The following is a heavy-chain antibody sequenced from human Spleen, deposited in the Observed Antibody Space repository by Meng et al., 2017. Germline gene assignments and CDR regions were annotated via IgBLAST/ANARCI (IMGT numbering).Heavy chain of an antibody. CDR2: INHSGST. CDR1: CGFFNYYI. J-gene: IGHJ4*02. V-gene: IGHV4-34*01. D-gene: IGHD4-11*01. Sequence: VQLEQGGALLLPPSGILSPSSGVACGFFNYYIWRWIREPPGKGLGWIGEINHSGSTNYNPSLKGRATISVDTSQNNLSLKLSSVTAADSAVYYCARGPTTMAHDFDYWGQGTLVTVSS. CDR3: ARGPTTMAHDFDY.